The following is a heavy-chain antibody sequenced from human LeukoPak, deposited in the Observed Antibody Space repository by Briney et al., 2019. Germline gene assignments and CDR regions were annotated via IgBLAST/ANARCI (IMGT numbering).Heavy chain of an antibody. J-gene: IGHJ3*02. V-gene: IGHV1-3*01. CDR3: ARSYNNYLGAFDI. D-gene: IGHD4-11*01. CDR2: ISAGNANT. Sequence: GASVKVSCKASGYPFTSYTIYWVRQAPGQRLEWMGRISAGNANTKYSQKFQGRVTITRDTAASTVYMELSSLRSEDPAVYYYARSYNNYLGAFDIWGQGTMVTVSS. CDR1: GYPFTSYT.